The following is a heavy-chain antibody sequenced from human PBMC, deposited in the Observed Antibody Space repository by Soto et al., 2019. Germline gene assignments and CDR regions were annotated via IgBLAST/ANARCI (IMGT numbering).Heavy chain of an antibody. J-gene: IGHJ4*02. CDR3: ATGARARVYDH. CDR1: GGSFRGYC. Sequence: SETLSLTCAVYGGSFRGYCWGWSRQPPGKGLEWNGEINHSGSTNCNPSPKSRVTISVDTSKNQFSLKLSSVTAADTAVYYCATGARARVYDHWGQGTMVTVYS. D-gene: IGHD6-6*01. V-gene: IGHV4-34*01. CDR2: INHSGST.